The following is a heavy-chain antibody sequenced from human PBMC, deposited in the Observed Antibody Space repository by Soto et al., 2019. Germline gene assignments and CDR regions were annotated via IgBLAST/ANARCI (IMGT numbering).Heavy chain of an antibody. V-gene: IGHV2-26*01. CDR3: ARQGSDSGRTVDYYGMHV. CDR2: IFSDDEK. J-gene: IGHJ6*02. CDR1: GSSLRNPRMR. Sequence: QVTLKESGPVLVKPTETLTLTCTVSGSSLRNPRMRVSWIRQPPGKALEWLAHIFSDDEKSYNTSLKTRLTISKDTSNSQVVLTMTNMDPADTATYYCARQGSDSGRTVDYYGMHVWGQGTTVTVSS. D-gene: IGHD1-26*01.